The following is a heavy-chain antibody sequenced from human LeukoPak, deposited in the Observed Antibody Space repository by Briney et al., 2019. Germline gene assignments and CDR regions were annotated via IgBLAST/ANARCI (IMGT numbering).Heavy chain of an antibody. CDR1: GGSFSGYY. J-gene: IGHJ4*02. D-gene: IGHD1-26*01. Sequence: SETLSLTCAVYGGSFSGYYWSWIRQPPGKGLEWIGEINHSGSTNYNPSLKSRVTISVDTSKKQFSLKLSSVPAADTAVYYCAREEEFRWELRPLYFDYWGQGTLVTVSS. CDR3: AREEEFRWELRPLYFDY. V-gene: IGHV4-34*01. CDR2: INHSGST.